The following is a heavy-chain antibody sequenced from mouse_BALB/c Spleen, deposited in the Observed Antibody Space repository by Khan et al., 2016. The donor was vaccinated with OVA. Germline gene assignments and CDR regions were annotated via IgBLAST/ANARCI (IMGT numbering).Heavy chain of an antibody. CDR3: AMGRTY. CDR1: GYSITSDYA. Sequence: EVQLVESGPGLVKPSQSLSLTCTVTGYSITSDYAWNWIRQFPGNKLEWMGYISYSGRTSHTPSLTSRISVTRDTSKNQFFLQLNSVTTEDTATYYGAMGRTYWGQGTLVTVSA. V-gene: IGHV3-2*02. D-gene: IGHD4-1*01. J-gene: IGHJ3*01. CDR2: ISYSGRT.